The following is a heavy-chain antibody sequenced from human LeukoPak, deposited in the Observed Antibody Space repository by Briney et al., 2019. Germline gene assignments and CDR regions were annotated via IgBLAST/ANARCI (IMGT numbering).Heavy chain of an antibody. CDR2: IIPIFGTA. D-gene: IGHD3-22*01. V-gene: IGHV1-69*01. CDR3: ARDYYDSSGYQYYFDY. J-gene: IGHJ4*02. CDR1: GGTFSSYA. Sequence: SVKVSCKASGGTFSSYAISWVRQAPGQGLEWMGGIIPIFGTANYAQKFQGRVTITADESTSTAYMELSSLRSEDTAVYYCARDYYDSSGYQYYFDYWGQGTLVTVSS.